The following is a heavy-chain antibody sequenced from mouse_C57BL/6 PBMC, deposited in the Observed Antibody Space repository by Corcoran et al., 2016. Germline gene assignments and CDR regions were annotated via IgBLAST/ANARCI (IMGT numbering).Heavy chain of an antibody. CDR1: GYTFTTYG. J-gene: IGHJ2*01. D-gene: IGHD1-1*01. Sequence: QIQLVQSGPELKKPGETVKISCKASGYTFTTYGMSWVKQAPGKGLKWMGWINTYSGVPTYADDFKGRFAFSLETSASTAYLQINNLKNEDTATYFYARPTVVAAGDYWGQGTTLTVSS. CDR3: ARPTVVAAGDY. V-gene: IGHV9-3*01. CDR2: INTYSGVP.